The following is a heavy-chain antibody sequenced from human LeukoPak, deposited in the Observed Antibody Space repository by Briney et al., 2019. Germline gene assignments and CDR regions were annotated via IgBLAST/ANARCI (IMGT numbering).Heavy chain of an antibody. CDR3: ALERGYYDSSGYYGVGMDV. D-gene: IGHD3-22*01. J-gene: IGHJ6*02. CDR1: GYTFTGYY. CDR2: INPNSGGT. Sequence: GASVKVSCRASGYTFTGYYLHWVRQAPGQGLEWMGWINPNSGGTNYAQKFQGRVTMTRDTSIGTAYMELSRLRSDDTAVYYCALERGYYDSSGYYGVGMDVWGQGTTVTVSS. V-gene: IGHV1-2*02.